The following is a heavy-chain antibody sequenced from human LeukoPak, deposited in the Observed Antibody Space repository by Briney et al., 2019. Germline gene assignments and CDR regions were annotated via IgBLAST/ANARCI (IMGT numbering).Heavy chain of an antibody. CDR3: ARLTAVAGTFDY. J-gene: IGHJ4*02. CDR2: MYYSGST. Sequence: PSGTLSLTCAVSGGSMSSTKWWSWVRQPPGKGLEWIGSMYYSGSTYYNPSLKSRVTISVDTSKNQFSLKLSSVTAADTAVYYCARLTAVAGTFDYWGQGTLVTVSS. V-gene: IGHV4-4*02. D-gene: IGHD6-19*01. CDR1: GGSMSSTKW.